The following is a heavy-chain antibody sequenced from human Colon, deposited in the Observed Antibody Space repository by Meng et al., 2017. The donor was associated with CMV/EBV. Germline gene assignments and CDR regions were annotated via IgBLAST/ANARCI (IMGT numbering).Heavy chain of an antibody. D-gene: IGHD3-3*01. CDR2: ISGSGRVT. Sequence: GESLKISCAASGFAFASYAMNWVRQAPGKGLEWVSDISGSGRVTYYADSVKGRFTISRDNSMNTLYLQMNSLRAEDTGVYYCAKDPHDFWSGYFLDSWGQGTLVTVSS. CDR1: GFAFASYA. J-gene: IGHJ4*02. CDR3: AKDPHDFWSGYFLDS. V-gene: IGHV3-23*01.